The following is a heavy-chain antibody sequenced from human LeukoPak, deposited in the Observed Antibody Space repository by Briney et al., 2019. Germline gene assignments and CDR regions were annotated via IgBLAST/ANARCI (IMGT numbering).Heavy chain of an antibody. Sequence: ASVKVSCKASGYTFTSYGISWVRQAPGQGLEWMGWISAYNGNTNYAQKLQGRVTMTTDTSTSTAYMELRSLRSDDTAVYYCARAGYCSSTSCPGGAFGIWGQGTMVTVSS. CDR2: ISAYNGNT. CDR1: GYTFTSYG. CDR3: ARAGYCSSTSCPGGAFGI. D-gene: IGHD2-2*01. J-gene: IGHJ3*02. V-gene: IGHV1-18*01.